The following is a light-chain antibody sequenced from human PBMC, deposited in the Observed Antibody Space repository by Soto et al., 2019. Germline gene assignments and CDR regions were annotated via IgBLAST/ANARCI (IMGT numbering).Light chain of an antibody. CDR3: QQRNTWPPIT. J-gene: IGKJ5*01. V-gene: IGKV3-11*01. Sequence: EVVLTRSRAKLSFSPGEGAPLSCRASQSVSTYLAWYQQKPGQAPRLLIYDASNRATGIPARFSGSGSGTDFTLTITSLEPEDFAVYYCQQRNTWPPITFGQGTRLEIK. CDR1: QSVSTY. CDR2: DAS.